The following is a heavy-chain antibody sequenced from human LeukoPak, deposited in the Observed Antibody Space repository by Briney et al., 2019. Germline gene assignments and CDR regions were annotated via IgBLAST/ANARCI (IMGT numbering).Heavy chain of an antibody. J-gene: IGHJ6*02. CDR3: ARGPIQLWIHNAMDV. CDR1: GFTFGEHA. Sequence: GGSLRLSCTGSGFTFGEHAMSWVRQAPGKGLEWVGFIRSKAYRGTTEYAASVKSRFTISRDDSASIAYLQMNSLRTEDTAVYYCARGPIQLWIHNAMDVWGQGTTVTVSS. V-gene: IGHV3-49*04. CDR2: IRSKAYRGTT. D-gene: IGHD1-1*01.